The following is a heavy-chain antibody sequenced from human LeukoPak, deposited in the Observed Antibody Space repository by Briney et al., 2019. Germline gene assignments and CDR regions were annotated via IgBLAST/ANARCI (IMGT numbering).Heavy chain of an antibody. CDR3: ARSYCGGDCYSRVGAFDI. V-gene: IGHV3-30*04. D-gene: IGHD2-21*02. CDR2: ISYDGSNK. CDR1: GFTFSSYA. Sequence: GGSLRLSCAASGFTFSSYAMHWVRQAPGKGLEWVAVISYDGSNKYYADSVKGRFTISRDNSKNTLYLQMNSLRAEDTAVYYCARSYCGGDCYSRVGAFDIWGQGTMVTVSS. J-gene: IGHJ3*02.